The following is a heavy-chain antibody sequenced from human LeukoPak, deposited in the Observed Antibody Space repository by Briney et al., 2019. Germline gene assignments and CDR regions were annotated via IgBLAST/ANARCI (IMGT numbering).Heavy chain of an antibody. CDR3: ARDSSAYAYYDSSGSYDY. CDR2: IYHSGST. V-gene: IGHV4-38-2*02. D-gene: IGHD3-22*01. CDR1: GYSISSGYY. J-gene: IGHJ4*02. Sequence: SETLSLTCTVSGYSISSGYYWGWIRQPPGKGLEWIGSIYHSGSTYYNPSLKSRVTISVDTSKNQFSLKLSSVTAADTAVYYCARDSSAYAYYDSSGSYDYWGQGTLVTVSS.